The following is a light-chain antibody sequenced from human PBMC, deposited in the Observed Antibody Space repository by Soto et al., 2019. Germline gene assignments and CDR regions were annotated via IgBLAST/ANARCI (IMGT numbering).Light chain of an antibody. Sequence: QFVLTQPASVSGSPGQSITISCTGTSSDVGGYNYVSWYQQHPGKVPKLMIYEVSNRPSGVSYRFSGSKSGNTASLTISGLQAEDEADYYCTSYTSISTYVFGTGTKVTVL. CDR2: EVS. J-gene: IGLJ1*01. V-gene: IGLV2-14*01. CDR1: SSDVGGYNY. CDR3: TSYTSISTYV.